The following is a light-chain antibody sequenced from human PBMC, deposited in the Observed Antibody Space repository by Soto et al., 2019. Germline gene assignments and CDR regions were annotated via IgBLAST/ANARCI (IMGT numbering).Light chain of an antibody. Sequence: EIVLTQSPATLSLSPGERATLSCRASQSVSSYLAWYQQKPGQAPRLLIYDASKRATGIPVRFSGSGSGTDVTLTISSLEPEDSAVYYCQQRSDWLTFGGGTKVEIK. CDR2: DAS. J-gene: IGKJ4*01. V-gene: IGKV3-11*01. CDR1: QSVSSY. CDR3: QQRSDWLT.